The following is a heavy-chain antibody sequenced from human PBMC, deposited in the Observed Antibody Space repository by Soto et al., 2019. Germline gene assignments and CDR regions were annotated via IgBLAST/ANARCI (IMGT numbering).Heavy chain of an antibody. J-gene: IGHJ4*02. CDR2: IDHGGST. D-gene: IGHD4-17*01. CDR1: GGSFSGYY. V-gene: IGHV4-34*01. CDR3: ARGNYHNDYGDYDGY. Sequence: SETLSLTCAVYGGSFSGYYWSWIRQPPGKGLEWIGEIDHGGSTKYNPSLKSRVTISVDTSKNQFSLKLTSVTAADTAVYYCARGNYHNDYGDYDGYWGQGSLVTVSS.